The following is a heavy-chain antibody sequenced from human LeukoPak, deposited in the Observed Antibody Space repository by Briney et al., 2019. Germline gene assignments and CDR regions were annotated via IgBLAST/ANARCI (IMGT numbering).Heavy chain of an antibody. CDR1: GFTFSSYA. J-gene: IGHJ5*02. D-gene: IGHD3-3*01. CDR2: ISGSGGSA. CDR3: AKGFLEWLRFDP. Sequence: GGSLRLSCAASGFTFSSYAMSWVRQAPGKGLEWVSAISGSGGSAYYADSVKGRFTISRDNSKNTLYLQMNSLRAEDTAVYYCAKGFLEWLRFDPWGQGTLVTVSS. V-gene: IGHV3-23*01.